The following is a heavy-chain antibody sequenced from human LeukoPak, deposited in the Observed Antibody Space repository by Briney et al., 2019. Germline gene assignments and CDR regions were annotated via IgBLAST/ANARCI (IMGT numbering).Heavy chain of an antibody. J-gene: IGHJ5*02. V-gene: IGHV4-31*03. CDR3: ARKDYDSSGGWFDP. CDR1: GGSISSGGYY. CDR2: IYYSGST. D-gene: IGHD3-22*01. Sequence: TSETLSLTCTVSGGSISSGGYYWSWIRQHPGKGLEWTGYIYYSGSTYYNPSLKSRVTISVDTSKNQFSLKLSSVTAADTAVYYCARKDYDSSGGWFDPWGQGTLVTVSS.